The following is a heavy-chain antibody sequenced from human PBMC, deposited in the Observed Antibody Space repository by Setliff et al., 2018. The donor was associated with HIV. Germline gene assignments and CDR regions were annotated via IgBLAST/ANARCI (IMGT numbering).Heavy chain of an antibody. CDR3: ARRGRDGVFIMFSTGFDP. D-gene: IGHD2-8*01. CDR1: GGSISSSTYY. V-gene: IGHV4-39*01. Sequence: SETLSLTCSVSGGSISSSTYYWGWIRQPPGKGLEWIGDIIYTGSTYYNPSLKSRVAISVDTSENQFSLKLNAATAADAAVYYCARRGRDGVFIMFSTGFDPWGQGALVTVSS. CDR2: IIYTGST. J-gene: IGHJ5*02.